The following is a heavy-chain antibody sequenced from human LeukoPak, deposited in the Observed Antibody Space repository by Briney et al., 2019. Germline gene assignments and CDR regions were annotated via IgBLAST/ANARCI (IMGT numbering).Heavy chain of an antibody. CDR1: GWSFNDYY. D-gene: IGHD2-2*01. V-gene: IGHV4-34*01. Sequence: SETLSLTCAVSGWSFNDYYWNWIRQPPGKGLEWVGEINARGDTNYNPSLKSRVTISVDTSKKQFSLRLTSMIAADTALYYCARGQVPAARGYNWFDPWGQGTLVTVSS. CDR3: ARGQVPAARGYNWFDP. J-gene: IGHJ5*02. CDR2: INARGDT.